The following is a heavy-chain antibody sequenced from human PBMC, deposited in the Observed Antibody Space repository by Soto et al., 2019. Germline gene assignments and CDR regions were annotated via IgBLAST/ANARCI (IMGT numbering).Heavy chain of an antibody. Sequence: EVQLVESGGGLVKPGGSLRLSCAASGFTFSSYSMNWVRQAPGKGLEWVSSISSSSSYIYYADSVKGRFTISRDNAKNSLYLQMNSLRAEDTAVYYCARERGYSYGAYATDYWGQGTLVTVSS. D-gene: IGHD5-18*01. V-gene: IGHV3-21*01. CDR3: ARERGYSYGAYATDY. CDR2: ISSSSSYI. J-gene: IGHJ4*02. CDR1: GFTFSSYS.